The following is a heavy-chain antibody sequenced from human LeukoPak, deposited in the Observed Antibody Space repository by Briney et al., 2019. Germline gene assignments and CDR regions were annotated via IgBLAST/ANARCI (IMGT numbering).Heavy chain of an antibody. CDR1: GYSFPNYW. D-gene: IGHD1-14*01. V-gene: IGHV5-51*01. J-gene: IGHJ4*02. CDR2: IYPDDSDT. Sequence: PGESLKISCKGSGYSFPNYWIGWVRQMPGKGLEWMGIIYPDDSDTRYSPSFQGQVTISADKSITTAYLQWSSLKASDTAVYYCARANHNDYWGQGTLVTVSS. CDR3: ARANHNDY.